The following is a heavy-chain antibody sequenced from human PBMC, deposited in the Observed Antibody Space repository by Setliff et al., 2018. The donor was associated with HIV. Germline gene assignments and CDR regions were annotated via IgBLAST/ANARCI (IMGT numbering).Heavy chain of an antibody. CDR3: ARGGAIAEGDSFDF. Sequence: PSETLSLTCTVSSYSISSGYFWGWIRQPPGKGLEWIGTIYHNGNTYYNPSLKSRVTISVDTSKNQFSLNLTSVTAADAGHYYCARGGAIAEGDSFDFWSLGKVVTVSS. D-gene: IGHD3-16*01. V-gene: IGHV4-38-2*02. CDR2: IYHNGNT. CDR1: SYSISSGYF. J-gene: IGHJ3*01.